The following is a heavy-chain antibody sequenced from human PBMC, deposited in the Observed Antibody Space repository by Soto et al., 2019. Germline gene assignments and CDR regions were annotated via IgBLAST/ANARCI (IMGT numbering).Heavy chain of an antibody. D-gene: IGHD3-10*01. CDR2: IWYDGSNK. CDR3: ARDKAGLLWFGDIDY. CDR1: GFTFSSYG. V-gene: IGHV3-33*01. J-gene: IGHJ4*02. Sequence: QVQLVESGGGVVQPGRSLRLSCAASGFTFSSYGMHWVRQAPGKGLEWVAVIWYDGSNKYYADSVKGRFTISRDNSKNTLYLQMNSLRAEDTAVYYCARDKAGLLWFGDIDYWGQVTLVTVSS.